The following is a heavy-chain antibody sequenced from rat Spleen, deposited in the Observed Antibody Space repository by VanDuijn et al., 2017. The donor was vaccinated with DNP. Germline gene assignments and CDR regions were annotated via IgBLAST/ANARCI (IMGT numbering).Heavy chain of an antibody. Sequence: QVQLKETGPGLVQPTQTLSITCTVSGFSLTSYYMQWVRQTPGKGLEWMGFIRSGGSTEYNSEFKSRLSISRETSKNQVFLKMNSLKTEDTGVYYCARGGTTVAEDWGQGVMVTVSS. V-gene: IGHV2-65*01. CDR2: IRSGGST. CDR3: ARGGTTVAED. D-gene: IGHD1-3*01. J-gene: IGHJ2*01. CDR1: GFSLTSYY.